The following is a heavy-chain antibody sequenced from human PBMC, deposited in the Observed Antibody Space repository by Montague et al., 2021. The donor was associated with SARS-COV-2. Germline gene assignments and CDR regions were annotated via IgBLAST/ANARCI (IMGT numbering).Heavy chain of an antibody. V-gene: IGHV4-39*07. J-gene: IGHJ4*02. D-gene: IGHD3-3*02. Sequence: SETLSLTCTVSGGSISSSIYYWGWIRQPPGKGLEWIGSIYYSGSTYYSPSLKSRVTISVDTSKNQFSLKLSSVTAADTAVYYCARISGEPVLLWGQGTLVTVSS. CDR1: GGSISSSIYY. CDR3: ARISGEPVLL. CDR2: IYYSGST.